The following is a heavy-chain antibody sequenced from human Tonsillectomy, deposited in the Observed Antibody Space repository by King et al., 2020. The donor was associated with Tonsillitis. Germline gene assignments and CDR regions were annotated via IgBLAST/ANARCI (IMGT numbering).Heavy chain of an antibody. J-gene: IGHJ6*02. V-gene: IGHV3-21*01. CDR3: AGVPIVGATHYYYYGMDV. CDR2: ISSSSSYI. Sequence: VQLVESGGGLVKPGGSLRLSCAASGFTFSSYSMNWVRQAPGKGLEWVSSISSSSSYIYYADSVKGRFTISRDNAKNSLYLQMNSLRAEDTAVYYCAGVPIVGATHYYYYGMDVWGQGTTVTVSS. CDR1: GFTFSSYS. D-gene: IGHD1-26*01.